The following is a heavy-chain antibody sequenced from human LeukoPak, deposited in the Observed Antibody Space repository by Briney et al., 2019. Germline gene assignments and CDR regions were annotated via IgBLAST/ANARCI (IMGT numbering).Heavy chain of an antibody. CDR2: ISGSGGST. D-gene: IGHD6-13*01. CDR3: AKATSSSWYPFDY. CDR1: GFTFDDYG. V-gene: IGHV3-23*01. Sequence: GGSLRPSCAASGFTFDDYGMSWVRQAPGKGLEWVSAISGSGGSTYYADSVKGRFTISRDNSKNTLYLQMNSLRAEDTAVYYCAKATSSSWYPFDYWGQGTLVTVSS. J-gene: IGHJ4*02.